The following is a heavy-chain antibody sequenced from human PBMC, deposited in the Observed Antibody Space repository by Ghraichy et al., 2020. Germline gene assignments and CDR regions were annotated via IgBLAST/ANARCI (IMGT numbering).Heavy chain of an antibody. J-gene: IGHJ6*03. D-gene: IGHD6-13*01. Sequence: GSLRLSCAASGFTFSSYAMSWVRQAPGKGLEWVSAISGSGGSTYYADSVKGRFTISRDNSKNTLYLQMNSLRAEDTAVYYCAKCNATAAGRFRYYYYYMDVWGKGTTVTVSS. V-gene: IGHV3-23*01. CDR1: GFTFSSYA. CDR2: ISGSGGST. CDR3: AKCNATAAGRFRYYYYYMDV.